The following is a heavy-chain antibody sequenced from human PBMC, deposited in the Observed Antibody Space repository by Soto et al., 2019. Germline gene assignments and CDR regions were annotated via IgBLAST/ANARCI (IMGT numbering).Heavy chain of an antibody. V-gene: IGHV3-23*01. CDR3: AKDRRSGYYYYGMDV. D-gene: IGHD3-10*01. CDR1: GFTFSSYA. CDR2: ISGSGGST. J-gene: IGHJ6*02. Sequence: GGSLRLSCAASGFTFSSYAMSWVRQAPGKGLEWVSAISGSGGSTYYADSVKGRFTISRDNSENTLYLQMNSLRAEDTAVYYCAKDRRSGYYYYGMDVWGQGTTVTVSS.